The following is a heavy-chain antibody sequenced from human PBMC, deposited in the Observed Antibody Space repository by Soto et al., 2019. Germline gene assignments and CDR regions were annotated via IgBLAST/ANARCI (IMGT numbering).Heavy chain of an antibody. J-gene: IGHJ4*02. D-gene: IGHD3-9*01. V-gene: IGHV3-21*01. CDR3: AREKTGWGAFDY. CDR2: ISSSSSYI. CDR1: GFTFSSYS. Sequence: PGGSLRLSCAASGFTFSSYSMNWVRQAPGKGLEWVSSISSSSSYIYYADSVKGRFTISRDNAKNSLYLQMNSLRAEDTAVYYCAREKTGWGAFDYWGQGTLVTVSS.